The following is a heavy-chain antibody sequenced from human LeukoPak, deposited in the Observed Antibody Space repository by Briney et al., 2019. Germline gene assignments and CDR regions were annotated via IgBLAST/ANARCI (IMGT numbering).Heavy chain of an antibody. D-gene: IGHD3-9*01. CDR2: IHRDGRT. CDR3: GKTDIYFNPIDY. CDR1: GVSISSSEW. J-gene: IGHJ4*02. V-gene: IGHV4-4*02. Sequence: SETLSLTCAVSGVSISSSEWWIWVRQPPGQGLEWIGEIHRDGRTRYNPSLQTRVTTSIDYSKNQISLEVTSVTAADTAIYYCGKTDIYFNPIDYWGPGSLVTVSS.